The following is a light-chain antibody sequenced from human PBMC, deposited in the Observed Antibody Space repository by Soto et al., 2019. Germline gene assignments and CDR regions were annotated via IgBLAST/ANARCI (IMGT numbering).Light chain of an antibody. Sequence: QSALTQPASVSGSPGQSITISCTGTSSDVGGYNYVSWYQQHPGKAPKLVIYDVTNRPSGVSNRFSGYKSGNTASLTISGLRAEDEADYYCSSYTSSSTPAVVFGGGTKLTVL. V-gene: IGLV2-14*03. CDR2: DVT. CDR3: SSYTSSSTPAVV. CDR1: SSDVGGYNY. J-gene: IGLJ2*01.